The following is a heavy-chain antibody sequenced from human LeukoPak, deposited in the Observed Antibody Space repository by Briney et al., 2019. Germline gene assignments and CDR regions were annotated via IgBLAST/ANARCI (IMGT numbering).Heavy chain of an antibody. V-gene: IGHV3-15*01. CDR1: GFTFSDAW. CDR3: TTRRQDGC. D-gene: IGHD6-25*01. J-gene: IGHJ4*02. CDR2: IKSKIDGGTI. Sequence: GGSLRLSCVAFGFTFSDAWMSWVRQAPGKGLEWVGRIKSKIDGGTIDYGAPVKGRFTISRDDSRNTLSLQMNSLKTEDTAVYYCTTRRQDGCWGQGTLVTVS.